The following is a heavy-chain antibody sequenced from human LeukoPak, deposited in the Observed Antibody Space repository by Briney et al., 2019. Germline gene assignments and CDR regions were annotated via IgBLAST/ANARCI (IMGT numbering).Heavy chain of an antibody. CDR3: ARQNTAMVTSFDY. CDR2: IYYSGST. Sequence: PSETLSLTCTVSGGSISSSSYYWGWIRQPPGKGLEWIGGIYYSGSTYYNPSLKSRVTISVDTSKNQFSLKLSSVTAADTAVYYCARQNTAMVTSFDYWGQGTLVTVSS. V-gene: IGHV4-39*01. D-gene: IGHD5-18*01. CDR1: GGSISSSSYY. J-gene: IGHJ4*02.